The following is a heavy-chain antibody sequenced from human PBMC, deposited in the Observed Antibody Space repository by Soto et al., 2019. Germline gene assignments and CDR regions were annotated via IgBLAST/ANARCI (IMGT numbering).Heavy chain of an antibody. J-gene: IGHJ5*01. D-gene: IGHD4-17*01. V-gene: IGHV4-31*03. CDR3: ARVIYDDESQNWFDS. Sequence: LSLTCTVSGGSVNSGGYYWAWIRQHPGKGLEWIGYIYYSGSTYYNPSLKSRVTISLDTSKNQFSLRLSSVTAADTAVYYCARVIYDDESQNWFDSWGQGTQVTVSS. CDR1: GGSVNSGGYY. CDR2: IYYSGST.